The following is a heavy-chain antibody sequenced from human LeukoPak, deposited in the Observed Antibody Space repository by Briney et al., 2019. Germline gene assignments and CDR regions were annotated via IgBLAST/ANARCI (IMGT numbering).Heavy chain of an antibody. V-gene: IGHV1-69*04. Sequence: SVKVSCKASGGTFSSYAISWVRQAPGQGLEWMGRIIPILGIANYAQKFQGRVTITADKSTSTAYMELSSLRSEDTAVYYCARDGYYDSSGYYEWLFDYWGQGTLVTVSS. CDR1: GGTFSSYA. CDR3: ARDGYYDSSGYYEWLFDY. CDR2: IIPILGIA. J-gene: IGHJ4*02. D-gene: IGHD3-22*01.